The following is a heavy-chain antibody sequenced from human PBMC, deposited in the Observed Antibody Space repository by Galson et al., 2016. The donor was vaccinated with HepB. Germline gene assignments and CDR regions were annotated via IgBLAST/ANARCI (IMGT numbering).Heavy chain of an antibody. J-gene: IGHJ4*02. D-gene: IGHD3-9*01. V-gene: IGHV3-30*18. CDR3: AKPETRPYDILTGYSHFDY. CDR1: GFTFADYT. Sequence: SLRLSCATSGFTFADYTWSWFRQAPGKGLEWVAVTSYDGSNEYYADSVKGRFTISRDNSQNTLYLQMNSLRAEDTAVYYCAKPETRPYDILTGYSHFDYWGQGTLVTVSS. CDR2: TSYDGSNE.